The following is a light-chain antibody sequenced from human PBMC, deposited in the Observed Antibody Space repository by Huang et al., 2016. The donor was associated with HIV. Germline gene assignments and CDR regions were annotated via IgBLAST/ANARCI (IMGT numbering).Light chain of an antibody. J-gene: IGKJ4*01. CDR1: QSILYSSNNKNY. Sequence: DIVMTQSPDSLAVSLGERATINCKSSQSILYSSNNKNYLAWYQQKPGQPPKLLIYWASTRESGVPDRVSGSGSGTDFTLTISNLQAEDVAVYYCQQYYNTPFTFGGGTKVEI. CDR3: QQYYNTPFT. CDR2: WAS. V-gene: IGKV4-1*01.